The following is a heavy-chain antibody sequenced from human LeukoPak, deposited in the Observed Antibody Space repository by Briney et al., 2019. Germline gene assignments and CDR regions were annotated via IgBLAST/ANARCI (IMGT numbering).Heavy chain of an antibody. CDR1: GGSISSYY. J-gene: IGHJ4*02. CDR2: IYTSGST. D-gene: IGHD3-10*01. V-gene: IGHV4-4*07. CDR3: ARDGPLWLGELSRHLNYFDY. Sequence: SETLSLTCTVSGGSISSYYWSWIRQPAGKGLEWIGRIYTSGSTNYNPSLKSRVTMSVDTSKNQFSLKLSSVTAADTAVYYCARDGPLWLGELSRHLNYFDYWGQGTLVTVSS.